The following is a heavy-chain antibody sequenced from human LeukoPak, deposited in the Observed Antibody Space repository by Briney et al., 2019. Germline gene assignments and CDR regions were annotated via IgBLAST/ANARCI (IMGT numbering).Heavy chain of an antibody. V-gene: IGHV3-23*01. CDR1: GFSFSSYA. D-gene: IGHD4-17*01. CDR2: IYDSGGNT. CDR3: AKDGASRGDYHWFDF. Sequence: GGSLRLSCEASGFSFSSYAMTWVRQAPGKGLEWVSPIYDSGGNTYHADSVKGRFTISRDNFRDALHLQMNSLRVEDTAVYYCAKDGASRGDYHWFDFWGQGTLVTVSS. J-gene: IGHJ5*01.